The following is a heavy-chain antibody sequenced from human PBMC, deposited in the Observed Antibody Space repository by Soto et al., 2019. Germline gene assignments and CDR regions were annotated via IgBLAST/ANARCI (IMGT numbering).Heavy chain of an antibody. CDR3: SRCSGELLLWNDY. J-gene: IGHJ4*02. CDR2: IYYSGST. Sequence: SETLSLTCTVSGGSISSGGYYWSWIRQHPGKGLEWIGYIYYSGSTYYNPSLKSRVTISVDTSKNQFSLKLSSVSAADTAVYYCSRCSGELLLWNDYWGQGTLVTLSS. D-gene: IGHD2-15*01. V-gene: IGHV4-31*03. CDR1: GGSISSGGYY.